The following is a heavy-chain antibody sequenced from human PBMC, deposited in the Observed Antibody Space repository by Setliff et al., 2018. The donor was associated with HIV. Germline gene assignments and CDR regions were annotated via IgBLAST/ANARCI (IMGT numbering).Heavy chain of an antibody. CDR1: GGPISSYY. Sequence: PSETLSLTCNVSGGPISSYYWSWIRQSPEKGLEWIGYIYYSGSTYYSPSLKSRVTISVDTSKNQFSLKLNSLTAADTAVYYCARVGRFWVYGIDVWGQGTTVTVSS. CDR2: IYYSGST. D-gene: IGHD3-10*01. CDR3: ARVGRFWVYGIDV. J-gene: IGHJ6*02. V-gene: IGHV4-59*01.